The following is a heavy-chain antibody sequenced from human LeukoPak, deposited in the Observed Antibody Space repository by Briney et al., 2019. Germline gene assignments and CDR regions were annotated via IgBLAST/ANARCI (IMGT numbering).Heavy chain of an antibody. J-gene: IGHJ4*02. CDR2: IYYSGST. V-gene: IGHV4-39*07. CDR1: GGSISSSSYY. Sequence: SETLSLTCTVSGGSISSSSYYWGWIRQPPGKGLEWIGSIYYSGSTYYNPSLKSRVTISVDTSKNQFSLKLSSVTAADTAVYYCARVKGTSLWYGDYDYWGQGTLVTVSS. CDR3: ARVKGTSLWYGDYDY. D-gene: IGHD4-17*01.